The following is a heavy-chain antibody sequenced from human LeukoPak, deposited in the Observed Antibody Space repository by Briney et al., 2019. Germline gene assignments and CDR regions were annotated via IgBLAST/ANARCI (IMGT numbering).Heavy chain of an antibody. CDR2: ISGSGGST. CDR3: AKDGFWSGYYNRAFDY. J-gene: IGHJ4*02. Sequence: GGSLRLSCAASGFTFSSYAMSWVRQAPGKGLEWVSAISGSGGSTYYADSVKGRFTISRDNSKNTPYLQMNSLRAEDTAVYYCAKDGFWSGYYNRAFDYWGQGTLVTVSS. D-gene: IGHD3-3*01. CDR1: GFTFSSYA. V-gene: IGHV3-23*01.